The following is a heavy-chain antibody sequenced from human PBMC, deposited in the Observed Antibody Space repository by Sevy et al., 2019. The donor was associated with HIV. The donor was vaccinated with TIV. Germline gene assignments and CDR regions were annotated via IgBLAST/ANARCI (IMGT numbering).Heavy chain of an antibody. CDR1: GFTFSSYA. Sequence: GGSLRLSCAASGFTFSSYAMHWVRQAPGKGLEWVAVISYDGSNKYYADSVKGRFTISRDNSKNTLYLQMNSLGAEDTAVYYCARRPYCSGGSCYKGSFDYWGQGTLVTVSS. D-gene: IGHD2-15*01. V-gene: IGHV3-30-3*01. CDR3: ARRPYCSGGSCYKGSFDY. CDR2: ISYDGSNK. J-gene: IGHJ4*02.